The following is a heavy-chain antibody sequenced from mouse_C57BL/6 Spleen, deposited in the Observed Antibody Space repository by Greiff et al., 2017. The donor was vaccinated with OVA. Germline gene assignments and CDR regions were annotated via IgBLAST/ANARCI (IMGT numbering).Heavy chain of an antibody. D-gene: IGHD2-1*01. Sequence: VQLQQSGPELVKPGASVKISCKASGYAFSSSWMNWVKQRPGTGLEWIGRIYPGDGDTNYNGKFKGKATLTADKSSSTAYMQLSSLTSEDSAVYFCARKKEIYYGNYYAMDYWGQGTSVTVSS. CDR1: GYAFSSSW. CDR3: ARKKEIYYGNYYAMDY. J-gene: IGHJ4*01. V-gene: IGHV1-82*01. CDR2: IYPGDGDT.